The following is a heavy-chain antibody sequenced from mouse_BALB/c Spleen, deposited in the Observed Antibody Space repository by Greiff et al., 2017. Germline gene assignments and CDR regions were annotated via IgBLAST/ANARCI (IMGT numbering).Heavy chain of an antibody. D-gene: IGHD1-2*01. V-gene: IGHV1-18*01. CDR3: ARSSITTATSSWFAY. CDR1: GYTFTDYN. CDR2: INPNNGGT. J-gene: IGHJ3*01. Sequence: EVQLQQSGPELVKPGASVKIPCKASGYTFTDYNMDWVKQSHGKSLEWIGDINPNNGGTIYNQKFKGKATLTADKSSSTAYMQLSSLTSVDSAVYFCARSSITTATSSWFAYWGQGTLVTVSA.